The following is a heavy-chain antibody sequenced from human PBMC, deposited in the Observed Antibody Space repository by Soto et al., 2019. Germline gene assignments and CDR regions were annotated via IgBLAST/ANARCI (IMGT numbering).Heavy chain of an antibody. Sequence: GASVKVSCKASGYTFTSYYMHWVRQAPGQGLEWMGIINPSGGSTSYAQKLQGRVTMTRDTSTSTVYMELSSLRSEDTAVYYCARAFIRDYGDYDFGMDVWGQGTTVTV. CDR3: ARAFIRDYGDYDFGMDV. J-gene: IGHJ6*02. CDR2: INPSGGST. D-gene: IGHD4-17*01. V-gene: IGHV1-46*01. CDR1: GYTFTSYY.